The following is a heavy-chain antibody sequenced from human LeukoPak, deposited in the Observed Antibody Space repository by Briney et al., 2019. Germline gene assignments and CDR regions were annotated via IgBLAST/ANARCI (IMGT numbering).Heavy chain of an antibody. D-gene: IGHD3-3*01. CDR3: ARGCITIFGVPGNWFDP. V-gene: IGHV4-31*11. Sequence: SETLSLTCAVYGGSFSGYYWSWIRQHPGKGLEWIGYIYYSGSTYYNPSLKSRVTISVDTSKNQFSLKLSSVTAADTAVYYCARGCITIFGVPGNWFDPWGQGTLVTVSS. CDR2: IYYSGST. CDR1: GGSFSGYY. J-gene: IGHJ5*02.